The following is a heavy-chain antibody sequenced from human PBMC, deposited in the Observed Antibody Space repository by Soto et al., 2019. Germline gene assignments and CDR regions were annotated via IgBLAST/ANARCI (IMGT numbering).Heavy chain of an antibody. V-gene: IGHV4-59*01. J-gene: IGHJ4*02. Sequence: SETLSLTCTVSGGSISSYYWSWIRQPPGKGLEWIGYIYYSGSTNYNPSLKSRVTISVDTSKNQFSLKLSSVTAADTAVYYCARGGYSGFYYFDYWGQGTLVTVS. D-gene: IGHD5-12*01. CDR2: IYYSGST. CDR3: ARGGYSGFYYFDY. CDR1: GGSISSYY.